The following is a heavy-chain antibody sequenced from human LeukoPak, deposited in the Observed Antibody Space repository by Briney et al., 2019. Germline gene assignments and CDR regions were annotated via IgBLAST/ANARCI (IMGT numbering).Heavy chain of an antibody. V-gene: IGHV4-59*08. Sequence: PSETLSLTCTVSGGSISSYYWSWIRQPPGKGLEWIGYIYYSGSTNYNPSLKSRVTISVDTSKDQFSLKLSSVTAADTAVYYCARREGGYCSGGSCKGDFDYWGQGTLVTVSS. CDR3: ARREGGYCSGGSCKGDFDY. CDR2: IYYSGST. J-gene: IGHJ4*02. CDR1: GGSISSYY. D-gene: IGHD2-15*01.